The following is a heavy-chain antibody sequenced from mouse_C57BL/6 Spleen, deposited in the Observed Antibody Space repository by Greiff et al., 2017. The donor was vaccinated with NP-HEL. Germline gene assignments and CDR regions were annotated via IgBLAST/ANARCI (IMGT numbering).Heavy chain of an antibody. J-gene: IGHJ1*03. Sequence: VQLVESGPGLVQPSQSLSITCTVSGFSLTSYGVHWVRQSPGKGLEWLGVIWRGGSTDYNAAFMSRLSITKDNSKSQVFFKMNSLQADDTAIYYCAKTTVVAPYWYFDVWGTGTTVTVSS. V-gene: IGHV2-5*01. CDR1: GFSLTSYG. D-gene: IGHD1-1*01. CDR2: IWRGGST. CDR3: AKTTVVAPYWYFDV.